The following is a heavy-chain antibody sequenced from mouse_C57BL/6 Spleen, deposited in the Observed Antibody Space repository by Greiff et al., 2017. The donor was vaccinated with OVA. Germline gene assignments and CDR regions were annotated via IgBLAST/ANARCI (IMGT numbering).Heavy chain of an antibody. CDR3: ARNDYDGYYYAMDY. Sequence: VKLQESGPGLVAPSQSLSITCTVSGFSLTSYAISWVRQPPGKGLEWLGVIWTGGGTNYNSALKSRLSISKDNSKSQVFLKMNSLQTDDTARYYCARNDYDGYYYAMDYWGQGTSVTVSS. CDR2: IWTGGGT. D-gene: IGHD2-4*01. V-gene: IGHV2-9-1*01. J-gene: IGHJ4*01. CDR1: GFSLTSYA.